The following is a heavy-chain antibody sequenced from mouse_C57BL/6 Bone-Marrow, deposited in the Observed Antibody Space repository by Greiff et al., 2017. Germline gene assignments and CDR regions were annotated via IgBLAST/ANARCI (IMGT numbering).Heavy chain of an antibody. CDR3: TREVYNSSGYDWYFDV. D-gene: IGHD1-1*01. J-gene: IGHJ1*03. CDR2: IDPETGGT. Sequence: LVESGAELVRPGASVTLSCKASGYTFTDYEMHWVKQTPVHGLEWIGAIDPETGGTAYNQKFKGKAILTADKSTSTAYMERRSLTSEDSAVYYCTREVYNSSGYDWYFDVWGTGTTVNVSS. CDR1: GYTFTDYE. V-gene: IGHV1-15*01.